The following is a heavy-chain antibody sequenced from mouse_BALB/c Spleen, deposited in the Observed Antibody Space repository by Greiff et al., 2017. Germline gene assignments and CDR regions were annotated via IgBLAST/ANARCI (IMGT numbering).Heavy chain of an antibody. V-gene: IGHV1-5*01. CDR2: IYPGNSDT. D-gene: IGHD2-2*01. J-gene: IGHJ3*01. Sequence: VQLQQSGTVLARPGASVKMSCKASGYTFTSYWMHWVKQRPGQGLEWIGAIYPGNSDTSYNQKFKGKAKLTAVTSTSTAYMELSSLTDEDSAVYYCTRSDGYDAWFAYWGQGTLVTVSA. CDR3: TRSDGYDAWFAY. CDR1: GYTFTSYW.